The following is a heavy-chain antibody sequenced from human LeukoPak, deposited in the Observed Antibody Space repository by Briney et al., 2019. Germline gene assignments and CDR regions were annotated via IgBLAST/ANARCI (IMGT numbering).Heavy chain of an antibody. D-gene: IGHD3-16*02. CDR3: ARGLAVSIYYFDY. V-gene: IGHV4-34*01. J-gene: IGHJ4*02. Sequence: SETLSLTCAVYGGSFSGYYWSWIHQPPGKGLEWIGEINHSGSTNYNPSLKSRVTISVDTSKNQFSLKLSSVTAADTAVYYCARGLAVSIYYFDYWGQGTLVTVSS. CDR2: INHSGST. CDR1: GGSFSGYY.